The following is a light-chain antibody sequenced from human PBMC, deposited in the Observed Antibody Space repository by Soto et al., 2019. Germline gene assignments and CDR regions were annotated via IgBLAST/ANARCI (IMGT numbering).Light chain of an antibody. J-gene: IGKJ1*01. Sequence: EIVLTQSPGTLSLSPGERATLSCRASQTVSSNYLAWYQQVPGQAPRLLIYGASSRATGIPDRFSGSGSGTDFALTISRLEPEDLAVYYCQQYGSSPQTFGQGTKVEIK. V-gene: IGKV3-20*01. CDR3: QQYGSSPQT. CDR2: GAS. CDR1: QTVSSNY.